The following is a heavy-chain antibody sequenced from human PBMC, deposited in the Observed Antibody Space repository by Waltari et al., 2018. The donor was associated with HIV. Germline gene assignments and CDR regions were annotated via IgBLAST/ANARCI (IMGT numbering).Heavy chain of an antibody. CDR2: INPNSGGT. Sequence: QVQLVQSGAEVKKPGASVKVSCKASGYTFTGYYMHWVRQAPGQGLEWMGCINPNSGGTNYAQKFQGRVTMTRDTSISTAYMELSRLRSDDTAVYYCARGADLALHSYYYYGMDVWGQGTTVTVSS. J-gene: IGHJ6*02. V-gene: IGHV1-2*02. CDR1: GYTFTGYY. CDR3: ARGADLALHSYYYYGMDV. D-gene: IGHD1-26*01.